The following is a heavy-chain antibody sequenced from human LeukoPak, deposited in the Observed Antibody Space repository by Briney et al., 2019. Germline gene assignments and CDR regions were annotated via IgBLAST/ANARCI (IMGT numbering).Heavy chain of an antibody. V-gene: IGHV1-24*01. CDR2: FDPEDGET. J-gene: IGHJ3*02. Sequence: GASVKVSCKVSGYTLTELSMHWVRQAPGKGLEWMGGFDPEDGETIYAQKFQGRVTMTEDTSTDAAYMELSSLRSEDTAVYYCATSITMVRGVTVLGAFDIWGQGTMVTVSS. CDR3: ATSITMVRGVTVLGAFDI. D-gene: IGHD3-10*01. CDR1: GYTLTELS.